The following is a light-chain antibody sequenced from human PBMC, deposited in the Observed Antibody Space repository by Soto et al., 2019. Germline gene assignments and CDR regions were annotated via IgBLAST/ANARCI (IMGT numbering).Light chain of an antibody. V-gene: IGKV1-33*01. CDR1: QNINYY. J-gene: IGKJ5*01. Sequence: DIQMTQSPSSVSVAGRGIFTNTCQASQNINYYLNWYQQKPGRAPKLLIYDASNLEAGVPSRFRGSGSGTDFNFTMSRLQPEYTATYYCQQLHGYPINCGQGTRLEI. CDR2: DAS. CDR3: QQLHGYPIN.